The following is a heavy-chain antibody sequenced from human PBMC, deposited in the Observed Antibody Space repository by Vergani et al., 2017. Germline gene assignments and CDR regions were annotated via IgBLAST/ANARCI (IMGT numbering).Heavy chain of an antibody. CDR2: INPSGGST. CDR1: GYTFTSYY. Sequence: QVQLVQSGAEVKKPGASVKVSCKASGYTFTSYYMHWVRQAPGQGLEWMGIINPSGGSTSYAQKFQGRVTMTRDTSTSTGYMELSSLRSEDTAVYYCAGVPYGGGRYFDYWGQGTLVTVSS. V-gene: IGHV1-46*01. CDR3: AGVPYGGGRYFDY. D-gene: IGHD3-16*01. J-gene: IGHJ4*02.